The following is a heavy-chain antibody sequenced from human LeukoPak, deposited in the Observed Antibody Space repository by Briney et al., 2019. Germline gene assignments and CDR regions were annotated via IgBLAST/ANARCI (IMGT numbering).Heavy chain of an antibody. D-gene: IGHD3-16*01. CDR3: ARDHDYVWGSYSYLYYYYGMDV. J-gene: IGHJ6*02. V-gene: IGHV1-18*01. Sequence: ASVKVSCKASGYTFTSYGISWVRQAPGQGLEWMGWISAYNGNTNYAQKLQGRVTMTTDTSTSTAYMELRSLRSDDTAVYYCARDHDYVWGSYSYLYYYYGMDVWGQGTTVTVSS. CDR2: ISAYNGNT. CDR1: GYTFTSYG.